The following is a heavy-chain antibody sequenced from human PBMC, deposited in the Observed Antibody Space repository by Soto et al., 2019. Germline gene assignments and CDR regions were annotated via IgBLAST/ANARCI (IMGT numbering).Heavy chain of an antibody. J-gene: IGHJ3*02. CDR2: IRRKANSYAT. CDR3: TVVVTAMGAAFDI. CDR1: GFTFSGSA. Sequence: EVQLVESGVGLVQPGGSLKLSCAASGFTFSGSAMHWVRQASGKGLEWVGRIRRKANSYATAYAASVKGRFTISRDDSKNTAYLQMNSLKTEDTAVYYWTVVVTAMGAAFDICCQGTMVTVSS. V-gene: IGHV3-73*02. D-gene: IGHD2-21*02.